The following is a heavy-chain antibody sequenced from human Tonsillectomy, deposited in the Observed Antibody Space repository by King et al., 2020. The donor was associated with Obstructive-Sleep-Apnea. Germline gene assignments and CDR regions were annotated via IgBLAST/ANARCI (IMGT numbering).Heavy chain of an antibody. CDR1: GGSISSGGYY. D-gene: IGHD6-13*01. J-gene: IGHJ4*02. CDR2: IYYSGST. CDR3: ARGSSSWHFFDY. V-gene: IGHV4-31*03. Sequence: QLQESGPGLVKPSQTLSLTCTVSGGSISSGGYYWSWIRQHPGKGLEWIGYIYYSGSTYYNPSLQSRVTISVDTSKKQFSLKLTSMTAADTAVYYCARGSSSWHFFDYWGQGTLVTVSS.